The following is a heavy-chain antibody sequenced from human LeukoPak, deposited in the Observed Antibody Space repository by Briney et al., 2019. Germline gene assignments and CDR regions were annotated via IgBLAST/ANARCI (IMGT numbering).Heavy chain of an antibody. CDR2: IHTSGST. CDR1: GGSISNYH. Sequence: PSETLSLTCTVSGGSISNYHLSWIRQPAGRGLEWISQIHTSGSTTYNPLLESRVPMSIDTPENQLSLPIRSGTGAETAAYYCARRDISSGWSFDYWGQGILVTVSS. D-gene: IGHD6-19*01. J-gene: IGHJ4*02. CDR3: ARRDISSGWSFDY. V-gene: IGHV4-4*07.